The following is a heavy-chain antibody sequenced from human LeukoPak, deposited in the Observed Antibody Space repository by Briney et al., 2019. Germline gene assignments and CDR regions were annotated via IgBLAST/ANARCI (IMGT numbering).Heavy chain of an antibody. Sequence: ASVKVFCKASGYTFINYYIHWVRQAPGQGLEWMGIINPNDGSIRYAQKFQGRVTMTRDMSTSTVYMELSSLRSEDTAVYYCARDQPEDTSGYQFDPWGQGTLVTVSS. CDR1: GYTFINYY. D-gene: IGHD3-22*01. V-gene: IGHV1-46*01. CDR2: INPNDGSI. CDR3: ARDQPEDTSGYQFDP. J-gene: IGHJ5*02.